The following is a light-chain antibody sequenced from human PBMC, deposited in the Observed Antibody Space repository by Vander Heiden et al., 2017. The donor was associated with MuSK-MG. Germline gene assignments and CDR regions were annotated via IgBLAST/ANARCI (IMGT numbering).Light chain of an antibody. Sequence: DIQMTQSPSTLSASVGDRVTITCRASQSVNSWLAWFQQKPVKAPKLLIYAASSFESAVPSRLSRTASGTEFTLTMRSLHPDDFTTYYCQGYSAFG. CDR1: QSVNSW. J-gene: IGKJ2*01. CDR2: AAS. V-gene: IGKV1-5*03. CDR3: QGYSA.